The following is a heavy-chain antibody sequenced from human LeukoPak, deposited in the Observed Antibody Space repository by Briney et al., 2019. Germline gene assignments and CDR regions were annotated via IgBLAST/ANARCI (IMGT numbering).Heavy chain of an antibody. CDR2: IYASGST. D-gene: IGHD6-19*01. CDR3: ARVVYSSGWYWYFDL. Sequence: SETLSLTCTVSGGSISSGGYCWSWIRQPAGKGLEWIGRIYASGSTNYNPSLKSRVTMSVDTSKNQFSLKLSSVTAADTAVYYCARVVYSSGWYWYFDLGGRGTLVTVSS. CDR1: GGSISSGGYC. J-gene: IGHJ2*01. V-gene: IGHV4-61*02.